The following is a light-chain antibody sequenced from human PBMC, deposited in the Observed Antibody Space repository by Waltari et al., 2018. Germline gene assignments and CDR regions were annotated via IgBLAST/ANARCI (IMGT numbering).Light chain of an antibody. V-gene: IGKV1-5*01. CDR2: KAS. J-gene: IGKJ2*01. CDR3: LQYKNSPHI. CDR1: PSISTW. Sequence: DIQMTQSPSSLSASVGDTVTITCRASPSISTWLDWYQQKPGRAPKLLIYKASTLQVGVPSRFSGSGSETEFTLMISSLQPEDFGSYFCLQYKNSPHIFGQGTKVEIK.